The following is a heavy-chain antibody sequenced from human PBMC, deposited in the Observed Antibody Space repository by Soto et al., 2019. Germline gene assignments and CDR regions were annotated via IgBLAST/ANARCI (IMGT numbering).Heavy chain of an antibody. CDR3: ASNGAAAEDYNWFDP. V-gene: IGHV4-34*01. CDR2: INHSGST. D-gene: IGHD6-13*01. Sequence: SETLSLTCAVYGGSFSGYYWSWIRQPPGKGLEWIGEINHSGSTNYNPSLKSRVTISVDTSKNQFSLKLSSVTAADTAVYYCASNGAAAEDYNWFDPWGQGTLVTVSS. J-gene: IGHJ5*02. CDR1: GGSFSGYY.